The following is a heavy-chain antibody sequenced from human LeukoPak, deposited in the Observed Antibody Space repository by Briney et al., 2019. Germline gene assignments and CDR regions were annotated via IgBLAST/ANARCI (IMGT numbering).Heavy chain of an antibody. CDR1: GFTVSSNY. D-gene: IGHD3-16*01. CDR2: IYHSGST. V-gene: IGHV4-4*02. J-gene: IGHJ4*02. Sequence: GSLRLSCAASGFTVSSNYMSWVRQAPGKGLEWIGEIYHSGSTNYNPSLKSRVTISVDKSRNQFSLKLSSVTAADTAVYYCARAPSSFSLSGFDYWGQGTLVTVSS. CDR3: ARAPSSFSLSGFDY.